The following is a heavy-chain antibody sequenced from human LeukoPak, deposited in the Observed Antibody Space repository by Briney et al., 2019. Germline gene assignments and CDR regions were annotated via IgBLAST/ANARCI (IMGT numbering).Heavy chain of an antibody. Sequence: KPSETLSLTCTVSGGSITPYYWSWIRQPPGKGLEWIGYIYYSGGTNYKPSLKSRVTISVDTSKNQFSLKLSSVTAADTAVYYCARVFLTQDYYYMDVWGKGTTVTVSS. CDR3: ARVFLTQDYYYMDV. V-gene: IGHV4-59*12. CDR1: GGSITPYY. CDR2: IYYSGGT. J-gene: IGHJ6*03. D-gene: IGHD3-9*01.